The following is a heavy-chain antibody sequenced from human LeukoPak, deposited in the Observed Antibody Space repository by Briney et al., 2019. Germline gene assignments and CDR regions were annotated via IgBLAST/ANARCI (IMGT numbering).Heavy chain of an antibody. CDR3: ARGKDYFDY. J-gene: IGHJ4*02. V-gene: IGHV4-59*01. Sequence: PSETLSLTCTVSGXSISGYSGSLIRQPPGKGLEWIGFISYSGGTNYNPSLKSRVTMSVDTTKNQFSLKLSSVTAADTAVYYCARGKDYFDYWGQGTLVTVSS. CDR1: GXSISGYS. CDR2: ISYSGGT.